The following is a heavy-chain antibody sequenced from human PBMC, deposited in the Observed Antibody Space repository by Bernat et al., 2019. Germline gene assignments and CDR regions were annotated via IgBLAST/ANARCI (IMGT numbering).Heavy chain of an antibody. CDR3: AKCQAERWLQLPTGA. Sequence: QVQLVESGGGVVQPGGSLRLSCAASGFTFSSYGMHWVRQAPGKGLEWVAFIRYDGSKKYYDDSVKGRFTISSDNSKNTLYLQMNSLRAEDTAVYYCAKCQAERWLQLPTGAWGQGTLVTVSS. CDR1: GFTFSSYG. D-gene: IGHD5-24*01. J-gene: IGHJ4*02. CDR2: IRYDGSKK. V-gene: IGHV3-30*02.